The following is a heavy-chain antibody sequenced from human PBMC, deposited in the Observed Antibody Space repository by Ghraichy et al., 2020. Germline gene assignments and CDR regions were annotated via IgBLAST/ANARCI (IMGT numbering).Heavy chain of an antibody. J-gene: IGHJ6*02. CDR3: ARELKVLWPYPRYYYGMDV. V-gene: IGHV3-30*04. CDR1: GFTFSSYA. Sequence: AESLRPSCAASGFTFSSYAMHWVRQAPGKGLEWVAVISYDGSNKYYADSVKGRFTISRDNSKNTLYLQMNSLRAEDTAVYYCARELKVLWPYPRYYYGMDVWGQGTTVTVSS. CDR2: ISYDGSNK. D-gene: IGHD1-1*01.